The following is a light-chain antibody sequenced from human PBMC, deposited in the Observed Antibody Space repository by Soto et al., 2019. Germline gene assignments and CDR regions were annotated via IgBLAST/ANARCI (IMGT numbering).Light chain of an antibody. CDR1: QSVSDN. Sequence: EVVLTQSPVTLSMSPGDSATLSCRASQSVSDNFAWYRQKPGQAPRLLIYGASTRATGIPARFSGSGSGTEFTLTISSLQSEDFAVYYCQQYNDWPITFGQGTRLEIK. CDR2: GAS. CDR3: QQYNDWPIT. V-gene: IGKV3-15*01. J-gene: IGKJ5*01.